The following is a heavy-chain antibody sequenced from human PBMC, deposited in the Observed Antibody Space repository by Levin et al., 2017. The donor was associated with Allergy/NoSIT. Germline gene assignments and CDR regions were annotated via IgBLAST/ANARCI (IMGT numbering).Heavy chain of an antibody. D-gene: IGHD3-10*01. J-gene: IGHJ4*02. CDR2: IYYSGST. CDR1: GGSISSGGYY. CDR3: ARDLWFGDLNYFDY. Sequence: SETLSLTCTVSGGSISSGGYYWSWIRQHPGKGLEWIGYIYYSGSTYYNPSLKSRVTISVDTSKNQFSLKLSSVTAADTAVYYCARDLWFGDLNYFDYWGQGTLVIVSS. V-gene: IGHV4-31*03.